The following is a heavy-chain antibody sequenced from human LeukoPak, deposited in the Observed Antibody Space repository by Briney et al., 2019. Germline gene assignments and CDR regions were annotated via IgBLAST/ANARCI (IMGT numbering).Heavy chain of an antibody. CDR1: GLTFSNYA. V-gene: IGHV3-23*01. D-gene: IGHD4/OR15-4a*01. CDR3: ASGLYGGVFDN. CDR2: ISTDSGST. Sequence: PGESLRLSCVMSGLTFSNYAMNWVRQAPGKGLEWISDISTDSGSTYHIESVRGRFTISRDNSRSTLYLQMNSLRADDTGVYYCASGLYGGVFDNWGQGTLVTVSS. J-gene: IGHJ4*02.